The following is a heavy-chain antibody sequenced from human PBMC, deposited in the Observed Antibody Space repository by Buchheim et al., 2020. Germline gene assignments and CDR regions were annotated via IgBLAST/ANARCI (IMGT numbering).Heavy chain of an antibody. Sequence: QVQLQQWGAGLLKPSETLSLTCAVYGGSFSGYYWSWIRQPPGKGLEWIGEINHSGSTNYNPSLKSRVTISVDKSKNQFSLKLSSVTAADTAVYYCARGGRGYYYGSGASHYFDYWGQGTL. V-gene: IGHV4-34*01. J-gene: IGHJ4*02. CDR1: GGSFSGYY. CDR2: INHSGST. CDR3: ARGGRGYYYGSGASHYFDY. D-gene: IGHD3-10*01.